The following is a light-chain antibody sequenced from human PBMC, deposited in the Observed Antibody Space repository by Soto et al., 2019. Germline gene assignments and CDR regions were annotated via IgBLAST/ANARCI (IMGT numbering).Light chain of an antibody. CDR2: GAS. V-gene: IGKV3-15*01. CDR3: QQYNNWRPLT. Sequence: EIVITQSPATLSVSPGERATLSCRASRSVNSNLAWYQHKPGQAPRLLIYGASTRATGIPGRFSGSESGTEFTLTISSLQSEDSAVYYCQQYNNWRPLTFGGGTKVEI. CDR1: RSVNSN. J-gene: IGKJ4*01.